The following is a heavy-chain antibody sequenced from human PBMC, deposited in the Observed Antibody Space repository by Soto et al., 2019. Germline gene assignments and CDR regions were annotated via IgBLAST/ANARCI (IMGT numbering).Heavy chain of an antibody. Sequence: ASVKVSCKASGGTFSYAISWVRQAPGQGLVWVGWISGYSGDTDYAQRFHGRVTLTTDTSTRTAYMELRSLSSDDSAVYYCARLAAAGTGMRYWGQGTRVTVSS. J-gene: IGHJ4*02. CDR3: ARLAAAGTGMRY. CDR1: GGTFSYA. CDR2: ISGYSGDT. V-gene: IGHV1-18*01. D-gene: IGHD6-13*01.